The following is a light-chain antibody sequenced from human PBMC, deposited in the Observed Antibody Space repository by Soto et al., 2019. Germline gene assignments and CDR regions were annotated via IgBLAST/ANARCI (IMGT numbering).Light chain of an antibody. J-gene: IGLJ3*02. CDR2: NVY. CDR1: SSDVGAYNF. CDR3: SSYTSSSTWV. Sequence: QSVLTQPASVSGSPGQSITISCTGTSSDVGAYNFVSWHQQHPGKAPKLMIYNVYDRPSGISYRFSGSKSGNTASLTISGLQGEDEADYYCSSYTSSSTWVFGGGTKLTVL. V-gene: IGLV2-14*03.